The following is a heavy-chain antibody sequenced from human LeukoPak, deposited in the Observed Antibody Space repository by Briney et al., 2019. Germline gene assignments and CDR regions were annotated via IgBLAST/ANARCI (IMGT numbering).Heavy chain of an antibody. V-gene: IGHV4-31*03. CDR1: GGSISSGGYY. CDR2: IYYSGST. CDR3: ATGHYGDYRLGN. J-gene: IGHJ4*02. D-gene: IGHD4-17*01. Sequence: SETLSLTCTVSGGSISSGGYYWSWIRQHPGKGLEWIGYIYYSGSTYYNPSLKSRVTISVDTSKNQLSLKLSSVTAADTAVYYCATGHYGDYRLGNWGQGTLVTVSS.